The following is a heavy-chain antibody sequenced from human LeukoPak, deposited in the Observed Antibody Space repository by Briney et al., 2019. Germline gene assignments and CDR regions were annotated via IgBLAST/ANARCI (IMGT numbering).Heavy chain of an antibody. V-gene: IGHV3-23*01. Sequence: GGSLRLSCAASGFTFSSYAMSWVRQAPGQGLEWVSAISGSGGSTYYADSVKGRFTISRDNSKNTLYLQMNSLRAEDTAVYYCAKLGAMIVGSDAFDIWGQGTMVTVSS. D-gene: IGHD3-22*01. CDR3: AKLGAMIVGSDAFDI. CDR1: GFTFSSYA. J-gene: IGHJ3*02. CDR2: ISGSGGST.